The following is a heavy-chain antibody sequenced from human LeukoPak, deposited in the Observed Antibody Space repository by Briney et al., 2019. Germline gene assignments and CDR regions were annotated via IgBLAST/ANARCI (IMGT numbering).Heavy chain of an antibody. CDR1: GGSISSGSYY. CDR2: IYTSGST. D-gene: IGHD3-22*01. Sequence: PSQTLSLTCTVSGGSISSGSYYWSWIRQPAGKGLEWIGRIYTSGSTNYNPSLKSRVTMSVDTSKNQFSLKLSSVTAADTAEYYCARGVVQLMDWGQGTLVTVSS. V-gene: IGHV4-61*02. J-gene: IGHJ4*02. CDR3: ARGVVQLMD.